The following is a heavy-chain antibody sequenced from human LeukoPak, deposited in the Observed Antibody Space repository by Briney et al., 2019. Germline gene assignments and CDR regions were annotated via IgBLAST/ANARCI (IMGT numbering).Heavy chain of an antibody. CDR2: IIPAFGAA. CDR1: RGTFSNFS. V-gene: IGHV1-69*13. CDR3: ARVAATSFFDS. Sequence: SVKVSCKASRGTFSNFSISWVRQAPGQGLEWMGGIIPAFGAALSAQKFQARVAITADESTSTAYMELSSLRSEDTAVYYCARVAATSFFDSWGQGTLVTVSS. J-gene: IGHJ4*02. D-gene: IGHD2-15*01.